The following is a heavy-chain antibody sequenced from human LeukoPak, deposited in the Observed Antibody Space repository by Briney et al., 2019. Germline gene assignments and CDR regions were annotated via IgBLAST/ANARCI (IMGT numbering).Heavy chain of an antibody. CDR3: ARVGTTYFFDY. J-gene: IGHJ4*02. CDR1: GFIFRTYG. CDR2: IYYDGSNQ. D-gene: IGHD1-7*01. Sequence: GGSLRLSCAASGFIFRTYGMHWVRQAPGKGLEWVAVIYYDGSNQYYAASVKGRFTISRDNAKNSLYLQMNSLRAEDTAIYYCARVGTTYFFDYWGQGTLVTVSS. V-gene: IGHV3-33*01.